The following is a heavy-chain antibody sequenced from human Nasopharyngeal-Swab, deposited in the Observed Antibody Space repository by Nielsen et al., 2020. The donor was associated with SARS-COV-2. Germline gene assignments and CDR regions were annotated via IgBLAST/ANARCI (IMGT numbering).Heavy chain of an antibody. CDR2: IYSGGST. J-gene: IGHJ6*02. D-gene: IGHD2-2*01. V-gene: IGHV3-53*01. Sequence: WIRQPPGKGLEWVSVIYSGGSTYYADSVKGRFTISRHNSKNTLYLQMNSLRAEDTAVYYCARCRDIVVVPAARPYYYYGMDVWGQGTTVTSP. CDR3: ARCRDIVVVPAARPYYYYGMDV.